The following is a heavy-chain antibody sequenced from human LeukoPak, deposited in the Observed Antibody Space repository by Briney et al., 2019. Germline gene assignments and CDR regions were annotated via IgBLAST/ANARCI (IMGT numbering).Heavy chain of an antibody. D-gene: IGHD5-24*01. V-gene: IGHV3-48*02. CDR3: AGGDRDGYNYLFDY. Sequence: GGSLRLSCAASGFTFSSYEMNWVRQAPGKGPEWVSYISSGSISIYYADSVRGRFTISRDNARDAMYLQMNSLRDEDTAVYYCAGGDRDGYNYLFDYWGQGTLVTVSS. J-gene: IGHJ4*02. CDR2: ISSGSISI. CDR1: GFTFSSYE.